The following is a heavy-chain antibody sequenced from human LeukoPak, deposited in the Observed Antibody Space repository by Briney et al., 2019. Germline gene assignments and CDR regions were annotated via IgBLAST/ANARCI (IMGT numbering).Heavy chain of an antibody. CDR2: ISWNSGSI. CDR3: AKDMGSSGWYYFDY. D-gene: IGHD6-19*01. J-gene: IGHJ4*02. CDR1: GFTFDDYA. Sequence: PGGSLRLSCAASGFTFDDYAMHWVRQAPGKGLEWVSGISWNSGSIGYADPVKGRFTISRDNAKNSLYLQMNSLRAEDMALYYCAKDMGSSGWYYFDYWGQGTLVTVSS. V-gene: IGHV3-9*03.